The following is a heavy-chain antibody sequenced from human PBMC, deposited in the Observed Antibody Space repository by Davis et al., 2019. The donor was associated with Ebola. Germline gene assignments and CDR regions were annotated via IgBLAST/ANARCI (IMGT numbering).Heavy chain of an antibody. CDR1: GFSFSDHY. CDR3: ARDSRSYSFDY. CDR2: IRSTSASYTT. D-gene: IGHD1-26*01. J-gene: IGHJ4*02. V-gene: IGHV3-72*01. Sequence: GESLKISCAASGFSFSDHYMDWFRQAPGKGLEWVGRIRSTSASYTTEYAASVKGRFTVSRDDSQNSLYLQMNSLKSEDTAVYFCARDSRSYSFDYWGQGTLVTVSS.